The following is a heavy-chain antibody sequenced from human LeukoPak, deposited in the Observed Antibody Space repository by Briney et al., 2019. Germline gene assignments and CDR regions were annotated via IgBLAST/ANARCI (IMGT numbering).Heavy chain of an antibody. CDR3: AELAIPMIGGV. Sequence: GGSLRLSCAPSGFTFSSYGMSWVRQAPGKGLEWVSAISGSGGSTYYADSVKGRFTISRDNAKNSLYLQMNSLRAEDTAVYYCAELAIPMIGGVWGKGTTVTISS. D-gene: IGHD3-10*02. V-gene: IGHV3-23*01. CDR1: GFTFSSYG. CDR2: ISGSGGST. J-gene: IGHJ6*04.